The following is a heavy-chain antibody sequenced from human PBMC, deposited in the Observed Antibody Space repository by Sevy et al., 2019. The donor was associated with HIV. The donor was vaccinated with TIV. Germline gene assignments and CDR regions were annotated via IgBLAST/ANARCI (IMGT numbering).Heavy chain of an antibody. CDR1: GFTFSDYY. D-gene: IGHD3-10*01. CDR2: ISSSSSYT. J-gene: IGHJ4*02. CDR3: ARAFGFTMVQGGGSDY. V-gene: IGHV3-11*06. Sequence: GGSLRLSCAASGFTFSDYYMSWIRQAPGKGLEWVSYISSSSSYTNYVDSVKGRFTISRDNAKNSLYLQMNSLRAEDTAVYYCARAFGFTMVQGGGSDYWGQGTLVTVSS.